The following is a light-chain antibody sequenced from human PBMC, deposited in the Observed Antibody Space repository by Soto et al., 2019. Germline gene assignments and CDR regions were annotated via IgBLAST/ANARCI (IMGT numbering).Light chain of an antibody. Sequence: QSALTQPASVSGSPGQSITISCTGTSSDVGGYNYVSWYQQHPGKAPKLMIYEVSNRPSGVSNRFSGSKSGNTASLTISGLKAEDEADYYCSSYTSSSTLEGVFGTGTKLTVL. CDR2: EVS. J-gene: IGLJ1*01. CDR3: SSYTSSSTLEGV. CDR1: SSDVGGYNY. V-gene: IGLV2-14*01.